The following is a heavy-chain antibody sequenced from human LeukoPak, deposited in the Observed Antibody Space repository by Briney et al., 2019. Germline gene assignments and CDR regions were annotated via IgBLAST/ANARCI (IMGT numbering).Heavy chain of an antibody. CDR2: ISSTSATI. V-gene: IGHV3-48*01. J-gene: IGHJ4*02. CDR1: GVAFSTYT. CDR3: AREEYNYGYNY. Sequence: GGSLRLSCAASGVAFSTYTMNWVRQAPGKGLEWVSYISSTSATIYYAASVKGRFTISRDNAKNSLYLQMNSLTAEDTAVYYCAREEYNYGYNYWGQGTLVTVSS. D-gene: IGHD5-18*01.